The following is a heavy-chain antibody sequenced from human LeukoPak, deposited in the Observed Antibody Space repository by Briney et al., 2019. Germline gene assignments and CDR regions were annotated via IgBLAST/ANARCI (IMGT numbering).Heavy chain of an antibody. V-gene: IGHV3-48*01. Sequence: GGSLRLSCAASGFTFSSYSMNWVRQAPGKGLEWVSYISSSSSTIYYADSVKGRFTISRDNAKNSLYLQMNSLRAEDTAVYYCARDGGSYWGGLWDYWGQGTLVTVSS. CDR3: ARDGGSYWGGLWDY. CDR2: ISSSSSTI. CDR1: GFTFSSYS. D-gene: IGHD1-26*01. J-gene: IGHJ4*02.